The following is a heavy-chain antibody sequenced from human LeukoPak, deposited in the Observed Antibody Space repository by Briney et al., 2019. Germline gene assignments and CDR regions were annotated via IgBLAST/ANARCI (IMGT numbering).Heavy chain of an antibody. CDR1: GYTFTRYY. V-gene: IGHV1-2*02. CDR3: ARKGSGSYTDY. CDR2: INPSDGSS. Sequence: ASVKVSCKASGYTFTRYYMHWVQQAPGPGLEWMGIINPSDGSSNYAQKFQGRVTMTRDTSISTAYMELSRLRSDDTAVYYCARKGSGSYTDYWGQGTLVTVSS. D-gene: IGHD3-10*01. J-gene: IGHJ4*02.